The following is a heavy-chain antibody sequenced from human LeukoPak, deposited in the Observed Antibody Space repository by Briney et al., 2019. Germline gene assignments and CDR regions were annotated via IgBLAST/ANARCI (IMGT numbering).Heavy chain of an antibody. D-gene: IGHD5-12*01. V-gene: IGHV4-61*08. CDR2: VYYSGST. CDR1: GDPVSSGAYY. CDR3: ARAGFSGYDSFDY. J-gene: IGHJ4*02. Sequence: SQTLSLTCTVSGDPVSSGAYYWNWIRQHPGKGLEWLGYVYYSGSTNYNPSLKSRVTISVDTSKNQFSLKLSSVTAADTAVYYCARAGFSGYDSFDYWGQGTLVTVSS.